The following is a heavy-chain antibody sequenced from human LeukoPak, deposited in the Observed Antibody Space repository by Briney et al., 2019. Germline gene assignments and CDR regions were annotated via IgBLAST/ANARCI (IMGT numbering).Heavy chain of an antibody. CDR2: IYPGDSDT. V-gene: IGHV5-51*01. J-gene: IGHJ4*02. CDR1: GYSFTSYW. D-gene: IGHD3-22*01. CDR3: ATPPHYYYATSGYKTHFDY. Sequence: GESLKISCKGSGYSFTSYWIGWVRQMPGKGLEWMGIIYPGDSDTRYSPSFQGQVTISADKSISTAYLQWSSLKASDTAMYYCATPPHYYYATSGYKTHFDYGAQGPLLPFSS.